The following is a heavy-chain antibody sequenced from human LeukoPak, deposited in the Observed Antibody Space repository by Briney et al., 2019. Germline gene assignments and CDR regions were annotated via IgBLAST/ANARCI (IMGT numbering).Heavy chain of an antibody. J-gene: IGHJ4*02. V-gene: IGHV1-2*02. CDR2: INPNSDGT. CDR1: GYTFTGYY. CDR3: ARENYGGNSVFDY. D-gene: IGHD4-23*01. Sequence: ASVKVSCKASGYTFTGYYMHWVRQAPGQGLEWMGWINPNSDGTNYAQKFQGRVTMTRDTSISTAYMELSRLRSDDTAVYYCARENYGGNSVFDYWGQGTLVTVSS.